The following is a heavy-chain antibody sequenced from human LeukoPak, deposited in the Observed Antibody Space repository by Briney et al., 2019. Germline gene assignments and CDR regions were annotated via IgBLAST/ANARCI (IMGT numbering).Heavy chain of an antibody. CDR3: ARDLGGTGYCSGGSCYPADAFDI. Sequence: NSSETLSLTCTVSGGSVSSASYYWSWIRQHPGKGLEWIGNINYRGSTYYSPSLKSRINISVDTSKNQFSLKLSSMTAADTAVYYCARDLGGTGYCSGGSCYPADAFDIWGQGTMVTVSS. J-gene: IGHJ3*02. CDR1: GGSVSSASYY. V-gene: IGHV4-31*03. D-gene: IGHD2-15*01. CDR2: INYRGST.